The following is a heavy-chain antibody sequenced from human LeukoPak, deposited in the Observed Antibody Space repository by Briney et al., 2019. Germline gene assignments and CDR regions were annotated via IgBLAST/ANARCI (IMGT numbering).Heavy chain of an antibody. D-gene: IGHD2-2*02. CDR1: GYTFANFG. Sequence: ASVKVFCKASGYTFANFGITWVRQAPGQGLEWMGWINVYNGNTNYAQNLQGRVTLTADTSTSTAYMELRSLRSDDTALYYCARTCSSSSCYMVHWGQGTLVTVSS. V-gene: IGHV1-18*01. CDR2: INVYNGNT. J-gene: IGHJ4*02. CDR3: ARTCSSSSCYMVH.